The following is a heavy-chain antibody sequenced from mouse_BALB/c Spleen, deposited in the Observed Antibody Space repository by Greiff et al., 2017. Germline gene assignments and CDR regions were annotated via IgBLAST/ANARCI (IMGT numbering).Heavy chain of an antibody. J-gene: IGHJ1*01. V-gene: IGHV5-12-1*01. CDR3: ARHGDWDGYFDV. CDR2: ISSGGGST. D-gene: IGHD4-1*01. CDR1: GFAFSSYD. Sequence: EVKLVESGGGLVKPGGSLKLSCAASGFAFSSYDMSWVRQTPEKRLEWVAYISSGGGSTYYPDTVKGRFTISRDNAKNTLYLQMSSLKSEDTAMYYCARHGDWDGYFDVWGAGTTVTVSS.